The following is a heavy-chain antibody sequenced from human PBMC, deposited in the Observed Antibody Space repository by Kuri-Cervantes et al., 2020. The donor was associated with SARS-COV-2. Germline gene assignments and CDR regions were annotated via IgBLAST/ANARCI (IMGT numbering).Heavy chain of an antibody. D-gene: IGHD4-17*01. CDR1: GFTFGDYA. J-gene: IGHJ4*02. Sequence: GESLKISCTASGFTFGDYAMSWVRQAPGKGLEWVSVIYSGGSTYYADSVKGRFTISRDNSKNTLYLQMNSLRAEDTAVYYCARGYGDSLYWGQGTLVTVSS. V-gene: IGHV3-53*01. CDR3: ARGYGDSLY. CDR2: IYSGGST.